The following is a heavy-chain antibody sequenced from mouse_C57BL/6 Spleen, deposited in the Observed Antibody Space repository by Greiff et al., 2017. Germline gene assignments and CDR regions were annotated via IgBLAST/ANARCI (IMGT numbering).Heavy chain of an antibody. V-gene: IGHV1-53*01. CDR1: GYTFTSYW. D-gene: IGHD2-3*01. CDR3: ARGDLYAGPYYFGC. Sequence: QVQLQQPGPELVKPGASVKLSCKASGYTFTSYWMHWVKQRPGQGLEWIGNINPSNGGTNYNEKFKSKATLTVDKSSSTAYMQLSSLTSEDSAVYYCARGDLYAGPYYFGCWGHSPTLTVAS. J-gene: IGHJ2*01. CDR2: INPSNGGT.